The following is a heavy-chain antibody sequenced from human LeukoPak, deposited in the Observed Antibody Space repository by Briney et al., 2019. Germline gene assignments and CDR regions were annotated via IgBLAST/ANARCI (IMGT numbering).Heavy chain of an antibody. CDR3: AKGDSSSYYYYGMDV. D-gene: IGHD6-13*01. CDR1: GFTFSSYA. J-gene: IGHJ6*02. V-gene: IGHV3-23*01. CDR2: ISGSGGST. Sequence: PGGSLRLSCAASGFTFSSYAMGWVRQAPGKGLEWVSAISGSGGSTYYADSVKGRFTISRDNSKNTLYLQMNSLRAEDTAVYYCAKGDSSSYYYYGMDVWGQGTTVTVSS.